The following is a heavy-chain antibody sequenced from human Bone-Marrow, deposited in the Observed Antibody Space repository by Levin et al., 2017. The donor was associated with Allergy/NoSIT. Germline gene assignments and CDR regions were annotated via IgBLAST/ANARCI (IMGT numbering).Heavy chain of an antibody. CDR1: GGTLSRYA. CDR2: VISLSGTP. CDR3: ARVRHSMNWFFDD. D-gene: IGHD2-21*01. J-gene: IGHJ4*02. V-gene: IGHV1-69*13. Sequence: ASVKVSCTASGGTLSRYAIIWVRQAPGQGLEWMGGVISLSGTPTYAQKFKGRVTMTADAYRGTVYLEMTSLKSEDTAMYYCARVRHSMNWFFDDWGQGTLVTVSS.